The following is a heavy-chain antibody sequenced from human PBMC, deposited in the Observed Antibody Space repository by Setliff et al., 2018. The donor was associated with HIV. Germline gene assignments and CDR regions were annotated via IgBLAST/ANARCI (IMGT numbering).Heavy chain of an antibody. D-gene: IGHD3-10*01. V-gene: IGHV1-8*03. CDR1: GHTFSNSD. Sequence: ASVKVSCKASGHTFSNSDIHWVRRATGQGLEWMGWMNPNSGVTGYALKFHDRVTITGDTSISTAYLELRSLTSEDTAVYYCASGKGVGGVVITDGLDVWGKGTTVTVSS. CDR2: MNPNSGVT. CDR3: ASGKGVGGVVITDGLDV. J-gene: IGHJ6*04.